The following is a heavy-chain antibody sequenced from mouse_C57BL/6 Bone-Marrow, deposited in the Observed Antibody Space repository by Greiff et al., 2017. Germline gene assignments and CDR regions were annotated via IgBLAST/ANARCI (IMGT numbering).Heavy chain of an antibody. Sequence: VQLQQPGAELVRPGSSVKLSCKASGYTFTSYWMHWVKQRPLQGLEWIGNIDPSDSETHSNQKFKDKATLTVDKSSSTAYMQLSSLTAEDSAVYYCARVFLCLDYYAMDDWGQGTSVTVSS. CDR1: GYTFTSYW. J-gene: IGHJ4*01. D-gene: IGHD1-1*01. V-gene: IGHV1-52*01. CDR2: IDPSDSET. CDR3: ARVFLCLDYYAMDD.